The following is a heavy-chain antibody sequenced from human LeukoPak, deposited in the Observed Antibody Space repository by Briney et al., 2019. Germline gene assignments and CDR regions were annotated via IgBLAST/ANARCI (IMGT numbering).Heavy chain of an antibody. D-gene: IGHD5-12*01. Sequence: PGGSLRLSCAASGFTFSSYAMHWVRQAPGKGLEYVSAISSNGGSTYYANSVKGRFTISRDNSKNTLYLQMGSLRAEDMAVYYCARVGSGYDLAPFDYWGQGTLVTVSS. J-gene: IGHJ4*02. CDR2: ISSNGGST. CDR3: ARVGSGYDLAPFDY. CDR1: GFTFSSYA. V-gene: IGHV3-64*01.